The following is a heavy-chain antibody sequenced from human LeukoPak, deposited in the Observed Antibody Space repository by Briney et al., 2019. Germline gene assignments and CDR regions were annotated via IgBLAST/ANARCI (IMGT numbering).Heavy chain of an antibody. V-gene: IGHV4-39*02. Sequence: SETLTLACSVSDDSIRTNPYYWAWIRQPPGKGLEWVGSLHFSGTPYYSPSLSSRVTVSRDTSKNHFPLNLKSVTATDTGVYFCTRGGDAHKLGNFWGPGILVTVSS. CDR2: LHFSGTP. CDR3: TRGGDAHKLGNF. D-gene: IGHD2-2*01. J-gene: IGHJ4*02. CDR1: DDSIRTNPYY.